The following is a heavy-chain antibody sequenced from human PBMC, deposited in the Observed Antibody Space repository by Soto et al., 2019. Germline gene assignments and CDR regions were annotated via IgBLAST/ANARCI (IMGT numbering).Heavy chain of an antibody. CDR1: GFTFSSYA. CDR2: ISYDRSDK. Sequence: PGGSLRLSWAASGFTFSSYAMHRVRQAPGKGLEWVALISYDRSDKDYADSVKGRFTISRDNSRNTLFLQMNSLRAEDTAVYYCARDYYKYYDSSGYYRSPAYWGQGTLVTVSS. V-gene: IGHV3-30-3*01. D-gene: IGHD3-22*01. CDR3: ARDYYKYYDSSGYYRSPAY. J-gene: IGHJ4*02.